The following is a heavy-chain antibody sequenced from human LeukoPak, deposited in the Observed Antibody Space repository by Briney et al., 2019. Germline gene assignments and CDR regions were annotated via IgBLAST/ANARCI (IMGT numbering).Heavy chain of an antibody. Sequence: SETLSLTCTVSGGSISTYWSWIRQPPGKGLEWIGYIYYSGSTNYNPSLRSRVTTSVDTSRDQFSLKLSSVTAADTAVYYCARGDGYNYPFDYWGQGTLVTVSS. J-gene: IGHJ4*02. D-gene: IGHD5-24*01. CDR1: GGSISTY. V-gene: IGHV4-59*01. CDR2: IYYSGST. CDR3: ARGDGYNYPFDY.